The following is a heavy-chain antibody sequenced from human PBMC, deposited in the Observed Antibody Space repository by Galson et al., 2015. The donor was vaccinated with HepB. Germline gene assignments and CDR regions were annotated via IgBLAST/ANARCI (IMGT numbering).Heavy chain of an antibody. D-gene: IGHD3-3*01. CDR1: GYTFTSYG. CDR2: ISAYNGNT. CDR3: ARGNYDFWSGYYTVGYYPSAAYYYYYMDV. V-gene: IGHV1-18*01. Sequence: SVKVSCKASGYTFTSYGISWVRQAPGQGLEWMGWISAYNGNTNYAQKLQDRVTMTTDTSTSTAYMELRSLRSDDTAVYYCARGNYDFWSGYYTVGYYPSAAYYYYYMDVWGKGTTVTVSS. J-gene: IGHJ6*03.